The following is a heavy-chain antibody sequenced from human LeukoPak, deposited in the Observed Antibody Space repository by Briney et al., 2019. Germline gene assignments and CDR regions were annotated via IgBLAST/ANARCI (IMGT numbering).Heavy chain of an antibody. CDR3: ARDFRGRTTVTHNYYFDY. CDR1: GGSISSSSYY. Sequence: PSETLSLTCTVSGGSISSSSYYWGWIRQPPGKGLEWIGSIYYSGSTYYNPSLKSRVTISVDTSKNQFSLKLSSVTAADTAVYYCARDFRGRTTVTHNYYFDYWGQGTLVTVSS. D-gene: IGHD4-17*01. V-gene: IGHV4-39*07. CDR2: IYYSGST. J-gene: IGHJ4*02.